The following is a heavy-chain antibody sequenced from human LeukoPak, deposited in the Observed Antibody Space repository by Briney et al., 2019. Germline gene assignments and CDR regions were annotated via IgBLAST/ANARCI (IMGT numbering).Heavy chain of an antibody. CDR1: GFTFSSYA. V-gene: IGHV3-23*01. Sequence: GGSLRLSCAASGFTFSSYAMSWVRQAPGKGLEWVSAISGSGGGTYYADSVKGRFTISRDNSKNTLYLQMNSLRAEDTAVYYCAKDSEVRGVIITGKFGYWGQGTLVTVSS. J-gene: IGHJ4*02. CDR2: ISGSGGGT. D-gene: IGHD3-10*01. CDR3: AKDSEVRGVIITGKFGY.